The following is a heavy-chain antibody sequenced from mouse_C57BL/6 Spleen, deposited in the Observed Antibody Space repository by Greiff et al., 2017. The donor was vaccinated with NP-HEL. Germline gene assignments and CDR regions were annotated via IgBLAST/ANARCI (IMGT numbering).Heavy chain of an antibody. Sequence: VHVKQSVAELVRPGASVKLSCTASGFNFKNSYMHWVKQRPEQGLEWIGRIDPASGNTKYAPKFPGKATITADTSSNTAYLQLSSLTSEDTAIYYCARDYYVGYYFDYWGQGTTLTVSS. CDR1: GFNFKNSY. V-gene: IGHV14-3*01. CDR2: IDPASGNT. J-gene: IGHJ2*01. CDR3: ARDYYVGYYFDY. D-gene: IGHD1-1*01.